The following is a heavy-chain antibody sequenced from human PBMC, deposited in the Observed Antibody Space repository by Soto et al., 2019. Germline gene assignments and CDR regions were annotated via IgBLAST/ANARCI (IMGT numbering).Heavy chain of an antibody. V-gene: IGHV1-69*12. D-gene: IGHD4-17*01. J-gene: IGHJ4*02. CDR1: GGTFSSYA. CDR3: AGDGDRDYGDVGGLFDY. CDR2: IIPIFGTA. Sequence: QVQLVQSGAEVKKPGSSVKVSCKASGGTFSSYAISWVRQAPGQGLEWMGGIIPIFGTANYAQKFQGRVTITADESTSTAEMERSSLRSEDTAVYYCAGDGDRDYGDVGGLFDYWGQGTLVTVSS.